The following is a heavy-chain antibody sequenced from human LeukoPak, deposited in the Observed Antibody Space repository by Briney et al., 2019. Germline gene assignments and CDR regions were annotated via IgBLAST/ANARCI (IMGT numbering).Heavy chain of an antibody. CDR2: IKQDGSEK. D-gene: IGHD1-26*01. CDR1: GFTFSSYW. J-gene: IGHJ4*02. CDR3: ARDRIVGATRGRYYFDY. V-gene: IGHV3-7*01. Sequence: PGGSLRLSCAASGFTFSSYWMSWVRQAPGKGLEWVANIKQDGSEKYYVDSVKGRFTISRDNSKNTLYLQMNSLRAEDTALYYCARDRIVGATRGRYYFDYWGQGTLVTVSS.